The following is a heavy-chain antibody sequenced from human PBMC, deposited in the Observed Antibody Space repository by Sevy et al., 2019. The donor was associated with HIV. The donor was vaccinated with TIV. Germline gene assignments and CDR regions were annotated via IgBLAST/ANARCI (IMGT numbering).Heavy chain of an antibody. D-gene: IGHD2-8*01. Sequence: GGSLRLSCAASGFTFSSYWMSWVRQAPGKGLEWVANIKQDGSEKYYVDSVKGRFTISRDKAKNSLYLQMNSLRAEDTAVYYCARGYCTNGVCYYYYYGMDVWGQGTTVTVSS. J-gene: IGHJ6*02. V-gene: IGHV3-7*04. CDR1: GFTFSSYW. CDR2: IKQDGSEK. CDR3: ARGYCTNGVCYYYYYGMDV.